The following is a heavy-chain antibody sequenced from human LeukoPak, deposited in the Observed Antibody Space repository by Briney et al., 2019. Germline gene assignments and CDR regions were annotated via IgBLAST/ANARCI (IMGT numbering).Heavy chain of an antibody. CDR2: ISGSGGST. V-gene: IGHV3-23*01. J-gene: IGHJ4*02. CDR3: VKGCSSTSCYVFDY. CDR1: GFTFSSYA. D-gene: IGHD2-2*01. Sequence: GGSQRLSCAASGFTFSSYAMSWVRQAPGKGLEWVSAISGSGGSTYYADSVKGRFTISRDNSKNTLYLQMNSLRAEDTAVYYCVKGCSSTSCYVFDYWGQGTLVTVSS.